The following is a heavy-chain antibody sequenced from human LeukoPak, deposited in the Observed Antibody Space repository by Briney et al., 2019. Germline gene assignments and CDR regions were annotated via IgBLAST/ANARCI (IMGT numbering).Heavy chain of an antibody. D-gene: IGHD3-9*01. CDR1: GFTFSNYA. J-gene: IGHJ4*02. CDR2: ITGSGGNT. Sequence: GGSLRLSCAASGFTFSNYAMSWVRQAPGKGLEWVSAITGSGGNTYYADCVKGRFTISRDNSKNTVFLQMNSLRAEDTAVYYCAKWGDYDVLTGYYVSDYWGQGTLVTVSS. V-gene: IGHV3-23*01. CDR3: AKWGDYDVLTGYYVSDY.